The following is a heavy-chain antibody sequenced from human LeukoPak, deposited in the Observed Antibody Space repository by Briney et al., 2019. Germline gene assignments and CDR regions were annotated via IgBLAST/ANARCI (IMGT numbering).Heavy chain of an antibody. J-gene: IGHJ4*02. D-gene: IGHD3-22*01. CDR1: GGSLSSYY. CDR3: ARGYYYDSSGYLYYFDY. CDR2: IYTSGST. Sequence: SETLSLTCTVSGGSLSSYYWSWVRQPAGKGLEWIWRIYTSGSTNYNPSLKSRVTMSVDTSKNQFSLKLSSVTAADTAVYYCARGYYYDSSGYLYYFDYWGQGTLVTVSS. V-gene: IGHV4-4*07.